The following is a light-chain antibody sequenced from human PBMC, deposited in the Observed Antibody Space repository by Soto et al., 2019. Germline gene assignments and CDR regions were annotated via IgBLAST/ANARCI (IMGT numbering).Light chain of an antibody. CDR1: RSNIGSNT. V-gene: IGLV1-44*01. J-gene: IGLJ2*01. CDR2: TSN. CDR3: AAWDDSLNVVV. Sequence: QSVLTQPPSASGTPGQTVTISCSGSRSNIGSNTLNWYQQLPGTAPQLLISTSNHRPSGVRDRFSASMSGTSASLAIGGLHSDDEADYYCAAWDDSLNVVVFGGGTKLTVL.